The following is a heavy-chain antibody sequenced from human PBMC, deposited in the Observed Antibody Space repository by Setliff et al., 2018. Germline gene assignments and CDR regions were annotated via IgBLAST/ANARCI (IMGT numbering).Heavy chain of an antibody. CDR1: GFIFRNYA. J-gene: IGHJ4*02. CDR2: LSYDGINK. Sequence: GGSLRLSCAASGFIFRNYALHWVRQAPGKGLEWVAVLSYDGINKYYADSVKGRFTISRDNSRDTVFLQMNNVRTEDTALYYCARGEKYYSDSSGYSLDFWGQGTLVTVSS. CDR3: ARGEKYYSDSSGYSLDF. V-gene: IGHV3-30*01. D-gene: IGHD3-22*01.